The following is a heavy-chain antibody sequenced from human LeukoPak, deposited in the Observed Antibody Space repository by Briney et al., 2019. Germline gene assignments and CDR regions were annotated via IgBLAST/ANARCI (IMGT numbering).Heavy chain of an antibody. CDR2: TYYSGST. CDR1: GGFISSSSYY. D-gene: IGHD5-18*01. Sequence: SETLSLTCTVSGGFISSSSYYWGWIRQPPGKGLDWFGSTYYSGSTYYNSCLKCRVTISVDTSKNQFTLKLRSVTAADTAVYYCAREVEDTAMVWGYYYYMDVWGKGTTVTVSS. V-gene: IGHV4-39*06. J-gene: IGHJ6*03. CDR3: AREVEDTAMVWGYYYYMDV.